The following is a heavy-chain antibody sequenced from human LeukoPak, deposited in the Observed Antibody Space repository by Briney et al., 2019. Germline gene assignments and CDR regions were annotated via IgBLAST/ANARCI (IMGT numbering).Heavy chain of an antibody. D-gene: IGHD5-18*01. V-gene: IGHV3-23*01. CDR1: GFTFSSYA. CDR2: ISGSGGST. CDR3: AKAKGYSYGYATVYFDY. J-gene: IGHJ4*02. Sequence: GGSLRLSCAASGFTFSSYAMSWVRQAPGKGLEWVSAISGSGGSTYYADSVKGRFTISRDNSKNTLCLQMNSLRAEDTAVYYCAKAKGYSYGYATVYFDYWGQGTLVTVSS.